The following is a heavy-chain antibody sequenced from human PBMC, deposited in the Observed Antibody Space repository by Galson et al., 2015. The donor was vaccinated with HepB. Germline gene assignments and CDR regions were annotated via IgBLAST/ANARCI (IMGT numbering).Heavy chain of an antibody. V-gene: IGHV3-21*01. D-gene: IGHD6-13*01. Sequence: SLRLSCAASGFTFSSYSMNWVRQAPGKGLEWVSSISSSSSYIYYADSVKGRFTISRDNAKNSLYLQMNSLRAEDTAVYYCAREAIAAAGTCDYWGQGTLVTVSS. J-gene: IGHJ4*02. CDR1: GFTFSSYS. CDR2: ISSSSSYI. CDR3: AREAIAAAGTCDY.